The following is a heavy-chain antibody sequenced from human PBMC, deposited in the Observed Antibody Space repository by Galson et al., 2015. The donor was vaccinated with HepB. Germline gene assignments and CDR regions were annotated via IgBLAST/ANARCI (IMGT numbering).Heavy chain of an antibody. CDR3: AKPRGSGYVGIGDAFDI. CDR2: IDPTDSYT. CDR1: GYSFTSYW. J-gene: IGHJ3*02. V-gene: IGHV5-10-1*01. D-gene: IGHD3-3*01. Sequence: SGAEVEKPGESLRISCKGSGYSFTSYWISWVRQTPGKGLEWMGRIDPTDSYTNYSPSFQGHVTISVDKSISTAYLQWSSLKASDTAMYYCAKPRGSGYVGIGDAFDIWGQGTMVTVSS.